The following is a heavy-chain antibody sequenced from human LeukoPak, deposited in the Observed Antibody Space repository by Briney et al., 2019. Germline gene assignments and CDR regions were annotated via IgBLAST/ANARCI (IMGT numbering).Heavy chain of an antibody. CDR3: AKSYSGYDLISFSVDY. D-gene: IGHD5-12*01. CDR2: ISYDGSNK. J-gene: IGHJ4*02. V-gene: IGHV3-30*18. Sequence: PGRSLRLSCAASGFTFSSYGMHWVRQAPGKGLEWVAVISYDGSNKYYADSVKGRLTISRDNSKNTLYLQMNSLRAEDTAVYYCAKSYSGYDLISFSVDYWGQGTLVTVSS. CDR1: GFTFSSYG.